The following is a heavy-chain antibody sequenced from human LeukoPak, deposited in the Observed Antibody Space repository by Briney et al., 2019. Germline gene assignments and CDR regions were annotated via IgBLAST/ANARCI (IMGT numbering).Heavy chain of an antibody. CDR2: INSDGSST. D-gene: IGHD3-22*01. J-gene: IGHJ4*02. CDR1: GFTFSSYW. Sequence: PGGSLRLSCAASGFTFSSYWMHWVRQAPGKGLVWVSRINSDGSSTSYADSVKGRFTISRDNSKNTLYLQMNSLRAEDTAVYYCAKMGSRLYYDSSGGDYWGQGTLVTVSS. V-gene: IGHV3-74*01. CDR3: AKMGSRLYYDSSGGDY.